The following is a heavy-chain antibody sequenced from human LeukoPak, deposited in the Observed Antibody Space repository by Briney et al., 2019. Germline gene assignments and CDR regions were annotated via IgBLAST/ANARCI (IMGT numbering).Heavy chain of an antibody. CDR3: ARGKPAEYFQH. CDR2: IIPIFGIA. Sequence: SVKVSCKASGGTFSSYAISWVRQAPGQGLEWMGRIIPIFGIANYAQKFQSRVTITADKSTSTAYMELSSLRSEDTAVYYCARGKPAEYFQHWGQGTLVTVSS. V-gene: IGHV1-69*04. CDR1: GGTFSSYA. J-gene: IGHJ1*01.